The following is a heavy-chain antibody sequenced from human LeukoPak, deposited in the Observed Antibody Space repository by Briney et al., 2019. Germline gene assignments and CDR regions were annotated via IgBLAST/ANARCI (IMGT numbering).Heavy chain of an antibody. Sequence: ASVKVSCKASGYTFTSYYMHWVRQAPGQGLEWMGIINPSGGSTSYAQKFQGRVTMTRDTSTSTVYMELSSLRSVDTAVYYCARGPEEFIRSGSPFDYWGQGTLVTVSS. CDR1: GYTFTSYY. CDR2: INPSGGST. J-gene: IGHJ4*02. D-gene: IGHD3-3*01. CDR3: ARGPEEFIRSGSPFDY. V-gene: IGHV1-46*01.